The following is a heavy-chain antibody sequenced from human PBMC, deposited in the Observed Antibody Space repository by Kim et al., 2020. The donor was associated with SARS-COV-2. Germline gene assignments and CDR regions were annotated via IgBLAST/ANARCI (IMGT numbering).Heavy chain of an antibody. V-gene: IGHV3-30*18. J-gene: IGHJ5*02. D-gene: IGHD5-12*01. CDR2: ISYDGSNK. CDR1: GFTFSSYG. Sequence: GGSLRLSCAASGFTFSSYGMHWVRQAPGKGLEWVAVISYDGSNKYYADSVKGRFTISRDNSKNTLYLQMNSLRAEDTAVYYCAKDSGYGSPWGQGTLVTVSS. CDR3: AKDSGYGSP.